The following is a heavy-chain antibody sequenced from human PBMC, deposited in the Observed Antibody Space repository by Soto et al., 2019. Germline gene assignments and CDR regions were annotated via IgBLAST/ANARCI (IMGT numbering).Heavy chain of an antibody. J-gene: IGHJ4*02. CDR3: ARLGWGNGDSDY. CDR2: ILYSGTT. Sequence: QLQLQESGPGLVKSSETLSLTCTVSGGSISKSNYFWGWIRQAPGKRLEWIASILYSGTTSYNSSLKSRVAISVDTSKNQFSLELSSVTAADTAVYYCARLGWGNGDSDYWGQGTLVTVSS. V-gene: IGHV4-39*01. CDR1: GGSISKSNYF. D-gene: IGHD2-21*01.